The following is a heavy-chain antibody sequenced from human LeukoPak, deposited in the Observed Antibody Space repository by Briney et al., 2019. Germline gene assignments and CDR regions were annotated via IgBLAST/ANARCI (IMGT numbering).Heavy chain of an antibody. CDR3: ARADIVVVPAAIRYYFDY. V-gene: IGHV4-34*01. J-gene: IGHJ4*02. CDR2: INHSGST. D-gene: IGHD2-2*01. Sequence: SETLSLTCAVYGGSFSGYYLSWIRQPPGKGLEWIGEINHSGSTNYNPSLKSRVTISVDTSKNQFSLKLSSVTAADTAVYYCARADIVVVPAAIRYYFDYWGQGTLVTVSS. CDR1: GGSFSGYY.